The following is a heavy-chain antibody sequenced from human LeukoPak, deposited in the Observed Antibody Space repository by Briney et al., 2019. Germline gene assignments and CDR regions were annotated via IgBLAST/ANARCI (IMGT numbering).Heavy chain of an antibody. Sequence: GGSLRLSCVTSGFSFSDFSLNWVRQAPGKGPEWVSFVSSSGNYIKYIVSVKGRFTSSRDNTKNSLYLQMNSLRAEDTAVYYCARGMSFWGQGTLVIVSS. CDR1: GFSFSDFS. V-gene: IGHV3-21*01. CDR3: ARGMSF. D-gene: IGHD5/OR15-5a*01. J-gene: IGHJ4*02. CDR2: VSSSGNYI.